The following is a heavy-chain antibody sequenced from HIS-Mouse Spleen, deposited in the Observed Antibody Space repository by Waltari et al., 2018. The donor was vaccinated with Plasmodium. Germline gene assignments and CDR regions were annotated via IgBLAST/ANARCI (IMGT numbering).Heavy chain of an antibody. CDR3: ARVRLAAAGTGAVDY. D-gene: IGHD6-13*01. Sequence: QVQLQESGPGLVKPSETLSLTCTVSGYSISSGYYWGWCRQPPGKGLEWIGSIYHSGSTYYNPSLKSRVTISVDTSKNQFSLKLSSVTAADTAVYYCARVRLAAAGTGAVDYWGQGTLVTVSS. J-gene: IGHJ4*02. CDR1: GYSISSGYY. V-gene: IGHV4-38-2*02. CDR2: IYHSGST.